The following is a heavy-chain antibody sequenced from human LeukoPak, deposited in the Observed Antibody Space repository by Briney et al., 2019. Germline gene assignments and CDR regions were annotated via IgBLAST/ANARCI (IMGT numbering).Heavy chain of an antibody. CDR1: GGSISSYY. CDR2: IYYSRST. Sequence: SETLSLTCTVSGGSISSYYWSWIRQPPGKGLEWIGYIYYSRSTNYNPSLKSRVTISVDTSKNQFSLKLSSVTAADTAVYYCARGYYGSGSYYLDYWGQGTLVTVSS. V-gene: IGHV4-59*01. J-gene: IGHJ4*02. D-gene: IGHD3-10*01. CDR3: ARGYYGSGSYYLDY.